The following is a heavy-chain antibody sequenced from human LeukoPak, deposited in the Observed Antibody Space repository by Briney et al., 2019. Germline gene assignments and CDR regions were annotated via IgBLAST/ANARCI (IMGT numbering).Heavy chain of an antibody. V-gene: IGHV3-23*01. Sequence: GGSLRLSCAASGFTFSSYAMSWVRQAPGKGLEWVSSISNSGGRTFYTDSVKGRFTISRDNSKITLYLQMNSLRAEDTAVYYCARVGQWLRFDPWGQGTLVTVSS. D-gene: IGHD6-19*01. CDR1: GFTFSSYA. J-gene: IGHJ5*02. CDR2: ISNSGGRT. CDR3: ARVGQWLRFDP.